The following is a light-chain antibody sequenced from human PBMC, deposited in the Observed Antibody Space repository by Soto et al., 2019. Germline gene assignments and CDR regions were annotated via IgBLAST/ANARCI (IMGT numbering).Light chain of an antibody. CDR2: EVS. V-gene: IGLV2-14*01. Sequence: QSVLTQPASVSGSPGQSITISCTGTSSDVGAYNYVSWFQQHPGKAPKLMIYEVSNRPSGVSSRFSGFKSGNTASLTISGLQAEDEADYYCTSYTRASTFVFGTGTKLTV. CDR1: SSDVGAYNY. J-gene: IGLJ1*01. CDR3: TSYTRASTFV.